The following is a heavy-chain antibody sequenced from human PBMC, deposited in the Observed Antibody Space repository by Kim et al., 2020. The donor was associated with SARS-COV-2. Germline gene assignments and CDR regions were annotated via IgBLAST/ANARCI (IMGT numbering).Heavy chain of an antibody. CDR2: INGDGSIT. Sequence: GGSLRLSCAASGFIFRDSWMNWVRQVPGKGPVWVSRINGDGSITTYADSVKGRFTVSRDNAKSTLYLQMNSLRVDDTAMYYCLSFQHASWGQGTLVTGSS. CDR1: GFIFRDSW. D-gene: IGHD2-2*01. V-gene: IGHV3-74*03. J-gene: IGHJ4*02. CDR3: LSFQHAS.